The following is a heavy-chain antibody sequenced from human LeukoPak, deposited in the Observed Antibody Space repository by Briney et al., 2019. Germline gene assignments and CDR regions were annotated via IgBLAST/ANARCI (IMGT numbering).Heavy chain of an antibody. J-gene: IGHJ4*02. Sequence: PGGSLRLSCAASGFILSNYEMDWVRQAPGKGLEWISYISRTGGTLYADSVRGRFTISRDTVRNSLYLQMDSLRAEDTAVYYCGREMAAATDWEMDYWGQGTLVTV. D-gene: IGHD5-24*01. CDR1: GFILSNYE. CDR2: ISRTGGTL. CDR3: GREMAAATDWEMDY. V-gene: IGHV3-48*03.